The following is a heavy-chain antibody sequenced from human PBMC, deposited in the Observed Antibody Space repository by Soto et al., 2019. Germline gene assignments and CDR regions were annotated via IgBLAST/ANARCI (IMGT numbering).Heavy chain of an antibody. Sequence: ASVKVSCKTSGYTFNTYGINWVRQAPGQGLELMGWISAYDSKTTYAEKFQGRVTLTTDTSTSTAYMELRSLRSDDTAIYYCARDPHEFWTSYWFDPWGQGTLVTVSS. D-gene: IGHD3-3*01. J-gene: IGHJ5*02. CDR3: ARDPHEFWTSYWFDP. CDR1: GYTFNTYG. CDR2: ISAYDSKT. V-gene: IGHV1-18*01.